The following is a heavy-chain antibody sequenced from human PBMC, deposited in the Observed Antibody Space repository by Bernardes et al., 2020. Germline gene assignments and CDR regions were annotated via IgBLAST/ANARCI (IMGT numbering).Heavy chain of an antibody. J-gene: IGHJ4*02. D-gene: IGHD3-10*01. CDR3: ARHYFGSGSYYHDY. Sequence: DSVQCRFTISRDNSKNTLYLQMNSLRAEDTAVYYCARHYFGSGSYYHDYWGQGTLVTVSS. V-gene: IGHV3-23*01.